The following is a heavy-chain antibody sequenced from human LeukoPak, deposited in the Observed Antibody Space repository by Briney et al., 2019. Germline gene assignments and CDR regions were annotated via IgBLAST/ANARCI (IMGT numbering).Heavy chain of an antibody. Sequence: ASVKVSCKASGYTFTGYYMHWVRQAPGQGLEWMRWISTSSSDTNYAQKFQGRVTMTRDTSISTAYMELSRLRSDDTAVYYCARTVAPGFGSRGYPDYWGQGTLVTVSS. CDR2: ISTSSSDT. D-gene: IGHD3-22*01. J-gene: IGHJ4*02. CDR1: GYTFTGYY. V-gene: IGHV1-2*02. CDR3: ARTVAPGFGSRGYPDY.